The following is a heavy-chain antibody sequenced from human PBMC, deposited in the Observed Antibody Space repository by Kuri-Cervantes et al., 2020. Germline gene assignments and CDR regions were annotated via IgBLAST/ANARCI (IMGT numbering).Heavy chain of an antibody. V-gene: IGHV4-39*01. CDR1: GGSISSSSYY. Sequence: SETLSLTCTVSGGSISSSSYYWGWIRQPPGKGLEWIGSIYYSGSTYYNPSLKSRVTIPVDTSKNQFSLKLSSVTAADTAVYYCAGGRNRSALYFDYWGQGTLVTVSS. J-gene: IGHJ4*02. CDR3: AGGRNRSALYFDY. CDR2: IYYSGST.